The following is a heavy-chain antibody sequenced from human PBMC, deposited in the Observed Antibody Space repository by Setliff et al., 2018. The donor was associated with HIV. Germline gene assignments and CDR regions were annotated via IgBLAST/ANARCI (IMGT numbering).Heavy chain of an antibody. Sequence: GGSLRLSCAASGFTFSDYYMSWLRQAPGKGLEWVSYISRDGNTIYYADSVKGRFTISRDNSKNTLYLQMNSLRAEDTAVFYCARDSGYCSGDSCYSGLDYWGQGTLVTVSS. D-gene: IGHD2-15*01. CDR3: ARDSGYCSGDSCYSGLDY. J-gene: IGHJ4*02. CDR1: GFTFSDYY. V-gene: IGHV3-11*04. CDR2: ISRDGNTI.